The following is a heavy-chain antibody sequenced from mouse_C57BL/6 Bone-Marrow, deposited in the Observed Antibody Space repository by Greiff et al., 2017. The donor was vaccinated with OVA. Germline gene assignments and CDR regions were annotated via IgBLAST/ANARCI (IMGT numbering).Heavy chain of an antibody. CDR3: ARNHYYDSFDY. CDR2: IWSGGST. D-gene: IGHD2-4*01. Sequence: QVQLQQSGPGLVQPSQSLSITCTVSGFSLTSSGVHWVRQSPGKGLEWLGVIWSGGSTAYNAAFISRLSVSKDNTKSQVFFRMNSLQADDAAIYYCARNHYYDSFDYWGQGTTLTVSS. CDR1: GFSLTSSG. J-gene: IGHJ2*01. V-gene: IGHV2-2*01.